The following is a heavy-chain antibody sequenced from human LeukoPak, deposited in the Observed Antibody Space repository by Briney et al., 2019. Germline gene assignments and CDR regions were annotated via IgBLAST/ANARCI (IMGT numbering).Heavy chain of an antibody. J-gene: IGHJ3*02. V-gene: IGHV3-21*01. Sequence: GGSLRLSCAASGFTFSSYSMNWVRQAPGKGLEWVSSISSSSSYLYYADSVKGRFTISRDNAKNSLYLQMNSLRAEDTAVYYCAREVVPAAIYAFDIWGQGTMVTVSS. CDR1: GFTFSSYS. CDR2: ISSSSSYL. D-gene: IGHD2-2*01. CDR3: AREVVPAAIYAFDI.